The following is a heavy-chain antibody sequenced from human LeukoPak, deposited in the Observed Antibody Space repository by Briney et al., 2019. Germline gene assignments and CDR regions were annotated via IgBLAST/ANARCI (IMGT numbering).Heavy chain of an antibody. CDR2: ISGLSTHI. CDR3: GRAFPPLRTSSAGDL. J-gene: IGHJ4*02. V-gene: IGHV3-69-1*02. CDR1: GFTFSDYD. Sequence: GGSLRLSCSASGFTFSDYDMDWVRQAPGKGLEWVSSISGLSTHIYYGDSVKGRFSISRDNAKNSVYLQMNSLGVEDTAIYYCGRAFPPLRTSSAGDLWGQGILVTVSS. D-gene: IGHD3-16*01.